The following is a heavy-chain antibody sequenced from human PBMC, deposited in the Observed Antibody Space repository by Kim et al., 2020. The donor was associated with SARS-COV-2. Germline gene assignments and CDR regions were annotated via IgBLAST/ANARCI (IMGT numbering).Heavy chain of an antibody. J-gene: IGHJ5*02. Sequence: GGSLRLSCAASGFTFSSYAMSWVRQAPGKGLEWVSSISGSGSSTYYTDSVKGRFTISRDNSKNTLYLQMNSLRAEDTAEYYCAKDRDGSYPERWFDPWGQGTLVTVSS. CDR2: ISGSGSST. CDR1: GFTFSSYA. CDR3: AKDRDGSYPERWFDP. V-gene: IGHV3-23*01. D-gene: IGHD1-26*01.